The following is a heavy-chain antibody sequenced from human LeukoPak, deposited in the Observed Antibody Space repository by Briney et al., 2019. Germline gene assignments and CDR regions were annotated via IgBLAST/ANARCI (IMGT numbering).Heavy chain of an antibody. D-gene: IGHD4-17*01. CDR3: ASFTATVTTHWFDP. V-gene: IGHV4-31*03. CDR2: IYYSGST. Sequence: SQTLSLTCTVSGGSISSGGYYWSWIRQHPGKGLEWIGYIYYSGSTYYNPSLKSRVTISVDTSKNQFSLKLSSVTAADTAVYYCASFTATVTTHWFDPWGQGTLVTVSS. J-gene: IGHJ5*02. CDR1: GGSISSGGYY.